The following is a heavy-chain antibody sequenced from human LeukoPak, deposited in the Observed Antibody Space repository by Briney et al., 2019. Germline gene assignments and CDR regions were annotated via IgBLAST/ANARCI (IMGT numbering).Heavy chain of an antibody. CDR3: ARVGTYYYDSSGYFGYFQH. CDR1: GYTFTSYG. Sequence: GASVKVSCKASGYTFTSYGIRWVRQAPGQGLEWMGWISAYNGNTNYAQKLQGRVTMTTDTSTSTAYMELRSLRSDDTAVYYCARVGTYYYDSSGYFGYFQHWGQGTLVTVSS. J-gene: IGHJ1*01. CDR2: ISAYNGNT. D-gene: IGHD3-22*01. V-gene: IGHV1-18*01.